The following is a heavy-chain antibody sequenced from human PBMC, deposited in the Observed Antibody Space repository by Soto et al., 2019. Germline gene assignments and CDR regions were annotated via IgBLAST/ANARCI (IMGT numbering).Heavy chain of an antibody. Sequence: SETLSLTCGVSGDTISTGGYSWAWIRQPPGKALEWIGHTYHSGNPYYNPSLKSRVTISVDTSKNQFSLKLSSVTAADTAVYYFARPTWQWLGLRYYYGMDVWGQGTTVTVSS. D-gene: IGHD6-19*01. CDR3: ARPTWQWLGLRYYYGMDV. CDR1: GDTISTGGYS. J-gene: IGHJ6*02. V-gene: IGHV4-30-2*01. CDR2: TYHSGNP.